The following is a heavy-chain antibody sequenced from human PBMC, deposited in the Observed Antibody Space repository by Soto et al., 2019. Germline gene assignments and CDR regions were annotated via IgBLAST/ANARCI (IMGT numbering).Heavy chain of an antibody. CDR2: IWYDGSNK. V-gene: IGHV3-33*01. CDR1: GFTFSSYG. Sequence: QVQLVESGGGVVQPGRSLRLSCAASGFTFSSYGMHWVRQAPGKGLEWVAVIWYDGSNKYYADSVKGRFTISRDNSKNTLYLQMNSLRAEDTAVYYCARDGVDSSGWYPGDYWGQGTLVTVSS. D-gene: IGHD6-19*01. CDR3: ARDGVDSSGWYPGDY. J-gene: IGHJ4*02.